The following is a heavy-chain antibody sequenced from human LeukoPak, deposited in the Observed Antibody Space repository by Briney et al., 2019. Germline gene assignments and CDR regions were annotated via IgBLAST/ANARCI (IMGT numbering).Heavy chain of an antibody. V-gene: IGHV3-23*01. CDR2: INGGGSGT. Sequence: GGSLRLSCAASGFTFSNNAMHWVRQAPGKGLEWVSAINGGGSGTFYADSVKGRFTISRDNSKNALYLQMNSLRAEDTAVYYCAKVISGADCFFDYWGQGTLVTVSS. CDR1: GFTFSNNA. CDR3: AKVISGADCFFDY. J-gene: IGHJ4*02. D-gene: IGHD2-21*01.